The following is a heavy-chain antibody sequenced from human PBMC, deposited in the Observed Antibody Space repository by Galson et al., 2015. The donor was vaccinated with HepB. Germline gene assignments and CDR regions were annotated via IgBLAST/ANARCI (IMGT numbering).Heavy chain of an antibody. CDR1: GFTFSAYW. D-gene: IGHD3-16*01. V-gene: IGHV3-7*03. CDR2: VNLDGSEM. CDR3: TREVMIRTLAHKTPDY. Sequence: SCAASGFTFSAYWMSWVRQVPGKGLEWVADVNLDGSEMYYADSVKGRFTISRDNAERSVSLHMYSLRAEDTAVYYCTREVMIRTLAHKTPDYWGQGTLVTVSS. J-gene: IGHJ4*02.